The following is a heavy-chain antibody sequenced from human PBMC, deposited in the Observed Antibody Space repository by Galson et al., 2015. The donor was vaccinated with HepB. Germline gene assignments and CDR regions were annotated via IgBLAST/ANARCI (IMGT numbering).Heavy chain of an antibody. V-gene: IGHV3-30*18. CDR3: AKRADYESSGYSRAVWYFDL. CDR1: GFTFSPYG. D-gene: IGHD3-22*01. CDR2: ISDDGTKK. Sequence: SLRLSCAASGFTFSPYGMHWVRQAPGKGLEWVAGISDDGTKKYYADSVKGRFTISRDNSKNTLYLQMNSLRVEDTAVYYCAKRADYESSGYSRAVWYFDLWGRGTLVTVSS. J-gene: IGHJ2*01.